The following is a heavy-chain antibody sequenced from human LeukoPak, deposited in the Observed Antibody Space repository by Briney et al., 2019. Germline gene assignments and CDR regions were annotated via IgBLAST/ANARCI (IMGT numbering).Heavy chain of an antibody. Sequence: GGSLRLSCAASGFTFSCYGMRWVRQAPGKRLEWVAVIWYDGSNKYYADSVKGRFTISRDNSKNTLYLQMNSLRAEDTAVYYCAREVSTVVTQAVAYYFDYWGQGTLVTVSS. CDR1: GFTFSCYG. J-gene: IGHJ4*02. CDR3: AREVSTVVTQAVAYYFDY. V-gene: IGHV3-33*01. D-gene: IGHD4-23*01. CDR2: IWYDGSNK.